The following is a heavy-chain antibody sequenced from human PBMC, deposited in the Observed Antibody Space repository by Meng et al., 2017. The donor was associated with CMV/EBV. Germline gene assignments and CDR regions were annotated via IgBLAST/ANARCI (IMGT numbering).Heavy chain of an antibody. Sequence: SVNVSCKASGYTFTSYAISWVRQAPGQGLEWMGGIIPIFGTANYAQKFQGRVTITTDESTSTAYMELSSLRSEDTAVYYCARSAWYSSSSGFLFDYWGQGTLVTVSS. V-gene: IGHV1-69*05. CDR1: GYTFTSYA. D-gene: IGHD6-6*01. CDR2: IIPIFGTA. J-gene: IGHJ4*02. CDR3: ARSAWYSSSSGFLFDY.